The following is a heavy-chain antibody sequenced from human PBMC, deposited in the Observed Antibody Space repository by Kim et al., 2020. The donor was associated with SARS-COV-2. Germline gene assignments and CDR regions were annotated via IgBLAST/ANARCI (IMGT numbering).Heavy chain of an antibody. V-gene: IGHV4-59*09. J-gene: IGHJ2*01. Sequence: STNHNPSLRGRVTIPVDTSKNQFSLKLSSVTAADTAVYYCASGTRLWYFDLWGRGTLVTVSS. CDR3: ASGTRLWYFDL. CDR2: ST.